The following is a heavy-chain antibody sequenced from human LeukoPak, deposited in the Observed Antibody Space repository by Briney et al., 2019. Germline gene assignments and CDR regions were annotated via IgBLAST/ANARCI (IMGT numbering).Heavy chain of an antibody. CDR2: INPNSGGT. V-gene: IGHV1-2*02. D-gene: IGHD6-13*01. CDR1: GYTFTGYY. J-gene: IGHJ5*02. Sequence: GASVKVSCKASGYTFTGYYMHWVRQAPGQGLEWMGWINPNSGGTNYAQKFQGRVTMTRDTSISTAYMELSRLRSDDTAVYYCARYPSVAATGRGRWFDHWGQGTLVTVSS. CDR3: ARYPSVAATGRGRWFDH.